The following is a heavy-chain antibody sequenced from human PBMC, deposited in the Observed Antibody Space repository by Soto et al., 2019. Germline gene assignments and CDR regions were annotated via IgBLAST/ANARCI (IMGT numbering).Heavy chain of an antibody. D-gene: IGHD6-13*01. CDR3: TTEIAAASLPGY. V-gene: IGHV3-15*01. J-gene: IGHJ4*02. CDR1: GFTFSNAW. Sequence: GGSLRLSCAASGFTFSNAWMSWVRQAPGKGLEWVGRIKSKTDGGTTDYAAPVKGRFTISRDDTKNTLYLQMNSLKTEDTAVYYCTTEIAAASLPGYWGQGTLVTVSS. CDR2: IKSKTDGGTT.